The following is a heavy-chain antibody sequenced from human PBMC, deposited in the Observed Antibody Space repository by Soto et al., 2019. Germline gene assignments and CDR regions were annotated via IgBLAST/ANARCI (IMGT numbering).Heavy chain of an antibody. J-gene: IGHJ5*02. V-gene: IGHV1-18*01. CDR2: ISAYNGNT. CDR3: ARDPIYFCRRTGGEGGRPRGGGSNWFDP. Sequence: QVQLVQSGAEVKKPGASVKVSCKASGYTFTSYGISWVRQAPGQGLEWMGWISAYNGNTNYAQKLQGRVTMTTDTPRSTAYRGLGGLRSDDTAGYYCARDPIYFCRRTGGEGGRPRGGGSNWFDPWGQGTLVTVSS. D-gene: IGHD2-2*01. CDR1: GYTFTSYG.